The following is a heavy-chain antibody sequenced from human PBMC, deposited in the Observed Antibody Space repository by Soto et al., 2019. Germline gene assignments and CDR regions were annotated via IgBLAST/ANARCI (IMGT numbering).Heavy chain of an antibody. CDR3: AKQVTGWYNDAFDI. J-gene: IGHJ3*02. CDR2: IDDSGDNT. Sequence: EVQLLESGGGLVHPGGSLRLSCAASGFTFSNYAMSWVRQAPGKGLEWVSAIDDSGDNTHYADSVKGRFTFSRDNSKNTLYLQMNSLRAEDTAVYYCAKQVTGWYNDAFDIWGQGTMVTVSS. V-gene: IGHV3-23*01. D-gene: IGHD6-19*01. CDR1: GFTFSNYA.